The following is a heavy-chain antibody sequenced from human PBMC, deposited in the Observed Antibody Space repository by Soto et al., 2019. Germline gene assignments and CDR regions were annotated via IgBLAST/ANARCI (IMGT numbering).Heavy chain of an antibody. CDR2: IYHSGST. CDR1: GGSISSSNW. D-gene: IGHD2-21*01. Sequence: QVQLQESGPGLVKPSGTLFLTCAVSGGSISSSNWWSWVRQPPGKGLEWIGEIYHSGSTNYNPSLKSRVTISVDKSKNQFSLKLSCVTAADTAVYYCARRGDSTYYYYGMDVWGQGTTVTVSS. J-gene: IGHJ6*02. V-gene: IGHV4-4*02. CDR3: ARRGDSTYYYYGMDV.